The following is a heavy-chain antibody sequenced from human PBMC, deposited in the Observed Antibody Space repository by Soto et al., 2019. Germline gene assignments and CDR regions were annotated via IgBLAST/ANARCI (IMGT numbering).Heavy chain of an antibody. V-gene: IGHV3-23*01. CDR2: ITGTGGDT. J-gene: IGHJ6*02. CDR1: GFPLSTYG. Sequence: EVQLLESGGGLVQPGGSLRLSCAASGFPLSTYGMSWVRQAPGKGLEWVSSITGTGGDTYYADSVKGRFTSSRDNSNNMLYRHMSSLRVEDTAVYYCARIRGYWYGLDVWGQGTTITVSS. CDR3: ARIRGYWYGLDV.